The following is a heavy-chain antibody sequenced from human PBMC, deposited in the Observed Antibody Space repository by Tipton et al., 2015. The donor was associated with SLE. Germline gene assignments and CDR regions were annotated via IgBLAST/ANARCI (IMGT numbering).Heavy chain of an antibody. J-gene: IGHJ6*01. Sequence: SLRLSCAASGFTFRSYSMSWVRQAPGKGLEWVANINKDGSAKYYVDSVKGRFTISRDNTKNSLYLQMNSLRAEDTAVYYCAKKLGANPGMDVWGQGTTVTVSS. D-gene: IGHD1-26*01. V-gene: IGHV3-7*01. CDR1: GFTFRSYS. CDR3: AKKLGANPGMDV. CDR2: INKDGSAK.